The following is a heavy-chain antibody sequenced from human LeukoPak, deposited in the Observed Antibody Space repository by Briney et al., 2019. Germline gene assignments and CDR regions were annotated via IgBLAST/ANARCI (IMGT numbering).Heavy chain of an antibody. J-gene: IGHJ6*02. V-gene: IGHV3-21*01. CDR1: GFTFSSQA. CDR3: ARAAPYCTNGVCSPHVYGMDV. Sequence: GGSLRLSCAASGFTFSSQAMSWVRQAPGRGLEWVSSISSSSSYIYYADSVKGRFTISRDNAKNSLYLQMNSLRAEDTALSYCARAAPYCTNGVCSPHVYGMDVWGQGTTVTVS. CDR2: ISSSSSYI. D-gene: IGHD2-8*01.